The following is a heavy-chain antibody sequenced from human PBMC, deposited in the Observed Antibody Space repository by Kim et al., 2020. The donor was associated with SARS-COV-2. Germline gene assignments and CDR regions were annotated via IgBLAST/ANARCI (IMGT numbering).Heavy chain of an antibody. D-gene: IGHD3-22*01. CDR1: GGSITSSSYY. CDR3: ARVITMIVVITSDAFDI. J-gene: IGHJ3*02. Sequence: SETLSLTCTVSGGSITSSSYYWGWIRQPPGKGLEWIGNIYDSGSTYYNPSLKSRVTISVDTSKNQFSLKLSSVTAADTAVYYCARVITMIVVITSDAFDIWGQGTMVTVSS. CDR2: IYDSGST. V-gene: IGHV4-39*07.